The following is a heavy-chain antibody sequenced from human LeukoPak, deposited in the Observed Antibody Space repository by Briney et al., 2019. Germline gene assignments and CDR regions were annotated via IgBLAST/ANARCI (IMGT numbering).Heavy chain of an antibody. CDR2: INHSGSI. CDR1: GGSFSGYY. V-gene: IGHV4-34*01. J-gene: IGHJ5*02. D-gene: IGHD6-13*01. CDR3: ARASSSWLYNWFDP. Sequence: SETLSLTCAVYGGSFSGYYWSWIRQPPGKGLEWIGEINHSGSINYNPSLKSRVTISVDTSKNQFSLKLSSVTAADTAVYYCARASSSWLYNWFDPWGQGTLVTVSS.